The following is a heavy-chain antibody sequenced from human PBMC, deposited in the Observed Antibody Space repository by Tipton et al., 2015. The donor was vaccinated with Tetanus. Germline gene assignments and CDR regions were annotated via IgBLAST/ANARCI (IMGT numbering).Heavy chain of an antibody. CDR3: ARVLRFSASGGWDDAFDI. Sequence: TLSLTCTVSGASLRGGDYHWSWIRQPPGKGLEWLAYISGSGATNSNYYLKSRITMTRDTSRNQFSLTLTSVTAADTAVYYCARVLRFSASGGWDDAFDIWGQGTLVTVSS. CDR1: GASLRGGDYH. D-gene: IGHD2-15*01. CDR2: ISGSGAT. J-gene: IGHJ3*02. V-gene: IGHV4-61*08.